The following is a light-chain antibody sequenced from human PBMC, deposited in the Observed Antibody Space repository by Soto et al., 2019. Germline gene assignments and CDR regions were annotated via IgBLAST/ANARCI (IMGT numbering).Light chain of an antibody. CDR1: SSDVGGYNY. V-gene: IGLV2-8*01. CDR2: EVS. Sequence: QSALTQPPSASGSPGQSVTISCTGTSSDVGGYNYVSWYQQHPGKAPKVMIYEVSKRPSGVPDRFSGSKSGNTASLTVSGLQAEDEADYYCSSYTSSSTLEVFGGGTKVTVL. J-gene: IGLJ2*01. CDR3: SSYTSSSTLEV.